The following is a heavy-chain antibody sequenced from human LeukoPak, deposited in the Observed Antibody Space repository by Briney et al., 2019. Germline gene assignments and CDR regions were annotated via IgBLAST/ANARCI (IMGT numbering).Heavy chain of an antibody. CDR1: GFTFSSYG. CDR2: IWYDGSNK. Sequence: GRSLRLSCAASGFTFSSYGMHWVRQAPGKGLEWVAVIWYDGSNKYYADSVKGRFTISRDNSKNTLYLQMNSLRAEDTAVYHCARDRQPLRFSGDALDIWGQGTMVTVSS. D-gene: IGHD2-21*02. CDR3: ARDRQPLRFSGDALDI. V-gene: IGHV3-33*01. J-gene: IGHJ3*02.